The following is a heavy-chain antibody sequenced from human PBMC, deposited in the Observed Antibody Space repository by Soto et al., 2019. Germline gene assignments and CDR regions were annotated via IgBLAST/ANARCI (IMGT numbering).Heavy chain of an antibody. CDR3: ARDGYYYDSSGYGYY. CDR2: ISYDGSNK. D-gene: IGHD3-22*01. Sequence: QVQLVESGGGVVQPGRSLRLSCAASGFTFSSYAMHWVRQAPGKGLEWVAVISYDGSNKYYADSVKGRFTISRDNSKNTLYLQMNSLRAEDTAMYYCARDGYYYDSSGYGYYWGQGTLVTVSS. V-gene: IGHV3-30-3*01. CDR1: GFTFSSYA. J-gene: IGHJ4*02.